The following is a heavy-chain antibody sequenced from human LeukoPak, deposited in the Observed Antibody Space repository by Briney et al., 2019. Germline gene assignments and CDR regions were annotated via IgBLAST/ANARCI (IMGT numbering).Heavy chain of an antibody. J-gene: IGHJ4*02. CDR2: INQDGSEK. D-gene: IGHD6-13*01. V-gene: IGHV3-7*01. CDR1: GFTFSRYW. CDR3: ARAGGSSWADY. Sequence: GGSLRLSCVASGFTFSRYWMTWVRQAPGKGLEWVANINQDGSEKHYVDSVKGRFTIPRDNAKNSLYLQMNSLRAEDTAFYYCARAGGSSWADYWGQGTLVTVSS.